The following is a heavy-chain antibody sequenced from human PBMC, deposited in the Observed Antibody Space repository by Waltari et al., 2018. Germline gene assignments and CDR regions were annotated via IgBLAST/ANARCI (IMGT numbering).Heavy chain of an antibody. CDR2: IYSGGST. Sequence: EVQLVESGGGLIQPGGSLRLSCAASGFTVSSNYMSWVRQAPGKGLEWVSVIYSGGSTYYADSVKGRFTISRDNSKNTLYLQMNSLRAEDTAVYYCARDVCSGGSCYGSAFDIWGQGTMVTVSS. CDR3: ARDVCSGGSCYGSAFDI. D-gene: IGHD2-15*01. V-gene: IGHV3-53*01. J-gene: IGHJ3*02. CDR1: GFTVSSNY.